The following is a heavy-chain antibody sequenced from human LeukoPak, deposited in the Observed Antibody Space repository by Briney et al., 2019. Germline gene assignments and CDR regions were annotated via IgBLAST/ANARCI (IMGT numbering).Heavy chain of an antibody. Sequence: GESLKISCKGSGYSFTSYWIGWVRQMPGKGLEWMGIIYPGDSDTRYSPSFQGQVTISTDKSISTAYLQWSSLKASDTAMYYCARFNDYSQRAAAFDIWGQGTMVTVSS. CDR2: IYPGDSDT. CDR3: ARFNDYSQRAAAFDI. J-gene: IGHJ3*02. CDR1: GYSFTSYW. D-gene: IGHD4-11*01. V-gene: IGHV5-51*01.